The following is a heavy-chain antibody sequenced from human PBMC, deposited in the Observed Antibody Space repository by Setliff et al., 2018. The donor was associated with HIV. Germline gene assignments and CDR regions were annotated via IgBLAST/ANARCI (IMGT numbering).Heavy chain of an antibody. Sequence: GGSLRLSCAVSGVTYNDHFMDWVRQAPGKGLEWLGRSRSKSEGYATYYAASVKDRFIISRDESKNSLSLHMNSLKTEDTAVYYCAVWIREVISWGRGTLVTVSS. D-gene: IGHD3-10*01. CDR2: SRSKSEGYAT. J-gene: IGHJ5*02. CDR3: AVWIREVIS. CDR1: GVTYNDHF. V-gene: IGHV3-72*01.